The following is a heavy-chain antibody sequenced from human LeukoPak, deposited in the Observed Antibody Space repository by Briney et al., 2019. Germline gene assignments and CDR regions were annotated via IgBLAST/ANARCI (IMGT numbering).Heavy chain of an antibody. J-gene: IGHJ4*02. Sequence: GXXXRLSCAASGFTFSSYSMNWVRQAPGKGLEWVSSISSSSSYIYYADSVKGRFTISRDNAKNSLYLQMNSLRAEDTAVYYCARASHLGTSCYSYWGQGTLVTVSS. CDR3: ARASHLGTSCYSY. D-gene: IGHD2-2*01. CDR2: ISSSSSYI. V-gene: IGHV3-21*01. CDR1: GFTFSSYS.